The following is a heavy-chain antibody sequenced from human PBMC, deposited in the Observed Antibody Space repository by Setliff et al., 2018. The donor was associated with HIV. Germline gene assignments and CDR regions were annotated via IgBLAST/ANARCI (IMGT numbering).Heavy chain of an antibody. J-gene: IGHJ6*02. CDR2: VYTTGIT. CDR1: GDSVSSVHYY. D-gene: IGHD2-2*01. CDR3: ARVAPKGYQLLFSSV. V-gene: IGHV4-61*02. Sequence: SETLSLTCSVSGDSVSSVHYYWGWIRQPAGKGLEWIGRVYTTGITNYNPSLKSRVTISVDTSKNQFSLKLSSVTAADTAVYYCARVAPKGYQLLFSSVWGQGTTVTVSS.